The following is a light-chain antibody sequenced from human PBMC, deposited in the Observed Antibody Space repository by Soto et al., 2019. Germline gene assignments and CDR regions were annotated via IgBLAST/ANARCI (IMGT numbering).Light chain of an antibody. J-gene: IGLJ1*01. Sequence: QSVLTQPASVSGSPGQSIIISCTGTSSDIGNYNYVSWYRQHPGKATKLMIYDVSHRPSGVSNRFSGSKSGNTASLTISGLQSEDEADYYCSSYTTSATLYVFGTGTKVTVL. CDR3: SSYTTSATLYV. CDR1: SSDIGNYNY. CDR2: DVS. V-gene: IGLV2-14*03.